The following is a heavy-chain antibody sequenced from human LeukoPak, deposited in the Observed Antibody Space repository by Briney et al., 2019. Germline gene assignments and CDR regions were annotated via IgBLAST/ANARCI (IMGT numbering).Heavy chain of an antibody. CDR1: GFTFSDYY. D-gene: IGHD6-13*01. Sequence: GGSLRLSCAASGFTFSDYYMSWIRQAPGKGLEWVSYISSSGSTIYYADSVKGRFTISRDNAKHSLYLQMHSLRAEDKALYYCARDKSYSTLPGASRNWFAPWGQGTLVTVSS. CDR3: ARDKSYSTLPGASRNWFAP. CDR2: ISSSGSTI. J-gene: IGHJ5*02. V-gene: IGHV3-11*04.